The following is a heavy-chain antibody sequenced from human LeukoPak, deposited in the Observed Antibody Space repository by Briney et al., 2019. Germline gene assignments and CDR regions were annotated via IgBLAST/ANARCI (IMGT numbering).Heavy chain of an antibody. CDR3: ARATYYYDSSGYYHIRDYFDY. CDR1: GFTFDDYG. J-gene: IGHJ4*02. Sequence: GGSLRLSCAASGFTFDDYGMSWVRQAPGKGLEWVSSINWNGGSTGYADSEKGRFTISRDNAKNSLYLQMNSLRAEDTALYYCARATYYYDSSGYYHIRDYFDYWGQGTLVTVSS. D-gene: IGHD3-22*01. V-gene: IGHV3-20*04. CDR2: INWNGGST.